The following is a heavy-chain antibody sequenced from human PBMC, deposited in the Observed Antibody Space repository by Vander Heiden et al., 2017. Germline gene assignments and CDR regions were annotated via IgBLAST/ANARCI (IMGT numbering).Heavy chain of an antibody. J-gene: IGHJ4*02. Sequence: EVQLLESGGGLVQPGGSLRLSCASSGFTFSSYAMSWVRQAPGKGLEWVPAISGSGGSTYYADSVKGRFTISRDNSKNTLYLQMNSLRAEDTAVYYCAKIFPDYGSVYIDYWGQGTLVTVSS. V-gene: IGHV3-23*01. CDR3: AKIFPDYGSVYIDY. CDR2: ISGSGGST. D-gene: IGHD3-10*01. CDR1: GFTFSSYA.